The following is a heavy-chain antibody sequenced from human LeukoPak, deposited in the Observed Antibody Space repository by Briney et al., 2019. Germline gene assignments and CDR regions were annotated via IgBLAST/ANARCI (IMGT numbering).Heavy chain of an antibody. CDR2: ISSGSSTI. J-gene: IGHJ4*02. D-gene: IGHD3-10*01. CDR3: ARAEIVYGSGSF. Sequence: PGGSLRLSCAASGFTFSSYSMNWVRQAPGKGLEWVSYISSGSSTIYYADSVKGRFTISRDNAKNSLYLQMNSLRAEDTAVYYCARAEIVYGSGSFWGQGTLVTVSS. CDR1: GFTFSSYS. V-gene: IGHV3-48*01.